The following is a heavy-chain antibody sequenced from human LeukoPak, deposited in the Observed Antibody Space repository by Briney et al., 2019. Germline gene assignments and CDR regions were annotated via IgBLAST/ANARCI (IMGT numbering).Heavy chain of an antibody. J-gene: IGHJ6*03. CDR3: ARETRGYTYGFGYYYYMDV. CDR2: ISSSSSTI. Sequence: GGSLRLSCAASGFTFSSYGMTWVRQAPGKGLEWVSYISSSSSTIYYADSVKGRFTISRDNAKNSLYLQMNSLRAEDTAVYYCARETRGYTYGFGYYYYMDVWGKGTTVTVSS. D-gene: IGHD5-18*01. V-gene: IGHV3-48*01. CDR1: GFTFSSYG.